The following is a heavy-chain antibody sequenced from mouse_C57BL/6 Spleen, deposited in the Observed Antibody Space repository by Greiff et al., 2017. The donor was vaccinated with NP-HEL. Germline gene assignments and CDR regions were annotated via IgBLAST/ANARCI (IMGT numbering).Heavy chain of an antibody. Sequence: EVQGVESGGDLVKPGGSLKLSCAASGFTFSSYGMSWVRQTPDKRLEWVATISSGGSYTYYPDSVKGRVTISRDNAKNTLYLQMSSLKSEDTAMYYCARHGGSSYPWFAYWGQGTLVTVSA. J-gene: IGHJ3*01. D-gene: IGHD1-1*01. CDR1: GFTFSSYG. CDR2: ISSGGSYT. V-gene: IGHV5-6*01. CDR3: ARHGGSSYPWFAY.